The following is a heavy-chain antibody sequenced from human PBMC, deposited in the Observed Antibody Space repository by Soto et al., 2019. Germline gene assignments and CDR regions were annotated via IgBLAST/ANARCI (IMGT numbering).Heavy chain of an antibody. Sequence: PSETLSLTCTVSGGSISSGGYYWSWIRQHPGKGLEWIGYIYYSGSTYYNPSLKSRVTISVDTSKNQFSLKLSSVTAADTAVYYCARGEPWFGETHFDYWGQGTLVTVSS. CDR2: IYYSGST. V-gene: IGHV4-31*03. J-gene: IGHJ4*02. CDR1: GGSISSGGYY. D-gene: IGHD3-10*01. CDR3: ARGEPWFGETHFDY.